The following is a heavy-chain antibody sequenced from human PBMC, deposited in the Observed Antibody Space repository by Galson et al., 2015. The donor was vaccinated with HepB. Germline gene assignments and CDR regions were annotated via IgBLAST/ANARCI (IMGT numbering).Heavy chain of an antibody. CDR2: ISYDGSNK. Sequence: SLRLSCAASGFTFSSYGMHWVRQAPGKGLEWVAVISYDGSNKYYADSVKGRFTISRDNSKNTLYLQMNSLRAEDTAVYYCAKDHSAAFDYWGQGTLVTVSS. CDR1: GFTFSSYG. J-gene: IGHJ4*02. CDR3: AKDHSAAFDY. V-gene: IGHV3-30*18. D-gene: IGHD6-13*01.